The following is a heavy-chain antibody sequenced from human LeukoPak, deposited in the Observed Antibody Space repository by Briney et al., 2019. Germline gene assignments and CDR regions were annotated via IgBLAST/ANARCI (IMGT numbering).Heavy chain of an antibody. CDR2: ISWNSDSI. V-gene: IGHV3-9*01. CDR1: GFTFDDYA. Sequence: LTGGSLRLSCAASGFTFDDYAMHWVRQAPGKGLEWVSGISWNSDSIGYADSVKGRFTISRDNAKHSLYLQMNSLRAEDTAVYYCAREIARYDFWSGSNDAFDIWGQGTMVTVSS. D-gene: IGHD3-3*01. CDR3: AREIARYDFWSGSNDAFDI. J-gene: IGHJ3*02.